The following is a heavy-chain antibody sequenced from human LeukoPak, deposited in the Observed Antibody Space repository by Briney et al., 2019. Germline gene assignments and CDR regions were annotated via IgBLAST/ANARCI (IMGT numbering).Heavy chain of an antibody. CDR3: ARERFYDISAQHAYVI. V-gene: IGHV1-18*01. CDR1: GYTFTSYG. CDR2: ISAYNGNT. D-gene: IGHD3-22*01. Sequence: VASVKVSCKASGYTFTSYGISWVRQAPGQGLEWMGWISAYNGNTNYAQKLQGRVTMTTDTSTSTAYMELRSLRTDDTAVYYCARERFYDISAQHAYVIWGPRTLVTVSS. J-gene: IGHJ3*02.